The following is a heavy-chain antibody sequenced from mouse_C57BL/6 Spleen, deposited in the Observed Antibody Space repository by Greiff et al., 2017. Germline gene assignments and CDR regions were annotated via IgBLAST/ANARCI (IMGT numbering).Heavy chain of an antibody. V-gene: IGHV3-6*01. Sequence: EVQLQESGPGLVKPSQSLSLTCSVTGYSITSGYYWNWIRQFPGNKLEWMGYISYAGSNNYNPSLKNRISITRDTSKNQFFLKLNSVTTEDTATYYCAREPVMDYWGQGTSVTVSS. CDR1: GYSITSGYY. J-gene: IGHJ4*01. CDR3: AREPVMDY. CDR2: ISYAGSN.